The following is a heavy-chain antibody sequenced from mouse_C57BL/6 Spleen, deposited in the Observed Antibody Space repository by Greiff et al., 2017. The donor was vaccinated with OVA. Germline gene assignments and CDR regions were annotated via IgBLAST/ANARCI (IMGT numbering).Heavy chain of an antibody. CDR3: ARGSRLRRGYYYAMDY. J-gene: IGHJ4*01. CDR2: ISYDGSN. V-gene: IGHV3-6*01. D-gene: IGHD2-4*01. CDR1: GYSITSGYY. Sequence: EVKLEESGPGLVKPSQSLSLTCSVTGYSITSGYYWNWIRQFPGNKLEWMGYISYDGSNNYNPSLKNRISITRDTSKNQFFLKLNSVTTEDTATYYCARGSRLRRGYYYAMDYWGQGTSVTVSS.